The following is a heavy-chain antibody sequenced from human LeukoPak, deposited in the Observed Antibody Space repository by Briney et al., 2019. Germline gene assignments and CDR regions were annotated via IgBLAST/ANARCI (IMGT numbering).Heavy chain of an antibody. Sequence: ASVKVSCKASGYTFTSYDINWVRQATGQGLEWMGWMNPNSGNTGYAQKFQGRVTMTRNTSISTAYMELSSLRSEDTAVYYCARGQDIVVVVAATNGMDVWGQGTTVTVSS. V-gene: IGHV1-8*01. D-gene: IGHD2-15*01. CDR1: GYTFTSYD. J-gene: IGHJ6*02. CDR2: MNPNSGNT. CDR3: ARGQDIVVVVAATNGMDV.